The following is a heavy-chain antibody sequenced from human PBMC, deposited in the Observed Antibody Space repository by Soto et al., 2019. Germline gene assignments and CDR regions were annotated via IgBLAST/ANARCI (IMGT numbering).Heavy chain of an antibody. J-gene: IGHJ5*02. CDR2: ITSYNGNT. CDR1: GYTFISYG. D-gene: IGHD2-8*01. Sequence: QVQLVQSGAEVKKPGASVKVSCKASGYTFISYGISWVRQAPGQGLEWLGWITSYNGNTNYAQKVQGRVTMTTDTFTSTAYMELRSLISDDTAVYYCARIPNERGGWFVPWGQGTLVTVSS. V-gene: IGHV1-18*01. CDR3: ARIPNERGGWFVP.